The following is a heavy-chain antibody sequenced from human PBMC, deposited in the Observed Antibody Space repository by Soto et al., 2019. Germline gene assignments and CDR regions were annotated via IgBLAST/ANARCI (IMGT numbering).Heavy chain of an antibody. V-gene: IGHV1-18*01. CDR3: ARGRNGYY. Sequence: QVHLVQSGAEVKKPGASVKVSCKGSGYGFTTYGITWVRQAPGQGLEWMAWISAHNGNTDYAQKRQGRVTVTRDTAMSTAYMDLMRPRCDATALYYCARGRNGYYWGQGALVTVSS. CDR2: ISAHNGNT. D-gene: IGHD1-1*01. CDR1: GYGFTTYG. J-gene: IGHJ4*02.